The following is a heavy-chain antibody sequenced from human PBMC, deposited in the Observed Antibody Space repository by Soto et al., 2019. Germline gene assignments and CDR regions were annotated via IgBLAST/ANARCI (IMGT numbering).Heavy chain of an antibody. CDR2: IYYSGTT. V-gene: IGHV4-28*01. J-gene: IGHJ4*02. CDR3: ARREIQGPIDY. Sequence: SETLSLSCAVSGYSISSSNWWGCIRQPPGKGLEWIGCIYYSGTTYYNPSLKSRVTMSVDTSKNQFSLKLTSVTAVDTAVYYCARREIQGPIDYWGQGTLVTVSS. D-gene: IGHD1-26*01. CDR1: GYSISSSNW.